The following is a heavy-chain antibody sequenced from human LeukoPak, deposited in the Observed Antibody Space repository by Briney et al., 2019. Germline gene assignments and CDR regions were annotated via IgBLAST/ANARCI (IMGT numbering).Heavy chain of an antibody. J-gene: IGHJ4*02. Sequence: SQTLSLTCTASGGSISSYYWSWIRQPPGKGLEWIGYIYYSGSTNYNPSLKSRVTISVDTSKNQFSLKLSSVTAADTAVYYCARHPPRGVYDSSGYYFDYWGQGTLVTVSS. CDR2: IYYSGST. CDR1: GGSISSYY. CDR3: ARHPPRGVYDSSGYYFDY. V-gene: IGHV4-59*01. D-gene: IGHD3-22*01.